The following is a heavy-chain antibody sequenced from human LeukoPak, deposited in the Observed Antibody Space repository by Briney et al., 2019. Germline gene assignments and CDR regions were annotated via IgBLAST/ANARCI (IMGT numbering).Heavy chain of an antibody. D-gene: IGHD2/OR15-2a*01. CDR3: AKGQGLYAPLRNYGMDV. V-gene: IGHV3-30*18. CDR2: ISYDGSNK. J-gene: IGHJ6*02. Sequence: GRSLRLSCAASGFTFSSYGMNWVRQAPGKGLEWVAAISYDGSNKFYADSVRGRFTISRDNSKNTLYLEVSSLRAEDTADYYCAKGQGLYAPLRNYGMDVWGQGTTVTVSS. CDR1: GFTFSSYG.